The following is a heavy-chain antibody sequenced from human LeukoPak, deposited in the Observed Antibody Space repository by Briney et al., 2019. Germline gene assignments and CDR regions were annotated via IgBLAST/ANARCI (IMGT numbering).Heavy chain of an antibody. D-gene: IGHD2-8*01. CDR2: IYYSGST. Sequence: SQTLSLTCTVSGGSISSGDYYWSWIRQPPGKGLEWIGYIYYSGSTYYNPSLKSRVTISVDTSKNQFSLKLSSVTAADTAVYYCAGRTCTNGVCYMYGFDYWGQGTLVTVSS. CDR1: GGSISSGDYY. V-gene: IGHV4-30-4*08. J-gene: IGHJ4*02. CDR3: AGRTCTNGVCYMYGFDY.